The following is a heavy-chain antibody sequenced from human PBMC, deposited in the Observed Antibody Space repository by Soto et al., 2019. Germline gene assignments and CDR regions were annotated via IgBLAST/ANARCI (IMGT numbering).Heavy chain of an antibody. CDR3: ASIMLVADHDGFDI. V-gene: IGHV4-38-2*01. Sequence: PSETLSLTCPFSVYSITSCYYWGCSRHPPGKGLECIGSIYHSGGTYYNPSLKSRVTISADTSNNQLYLRMSSVTAEDTAVYYCASIMLVADHDGFDIWGKGQMVNV. CDR1: VYSITSCYY. CDR2: IYHSGGT. D-gene: IGHD2-15*01. J-gene: IGHJ3*02.